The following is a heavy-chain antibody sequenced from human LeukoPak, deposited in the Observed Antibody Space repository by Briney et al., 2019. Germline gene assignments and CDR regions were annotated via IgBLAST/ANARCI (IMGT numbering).Heavy chain of an antibody. J-gene: IGHJ3*02. CDR2: IFYSGST. CDR3: ARLTLSDSFDAFDI. CDR1: GDSISSSSFY. Sequence: SETLSLTCTVPGDSISSSSFYWGWIRQAPGKGPEWIGSIFYSGSTYYNPSLKSRVTISVDTSKNQFSLKLSSVTAADTAVYYCARLTLSDSFDAFDIWGQGTMVTVSS. D-gene: IGHD3-22*01. V-gene: IGHV4-39*01.